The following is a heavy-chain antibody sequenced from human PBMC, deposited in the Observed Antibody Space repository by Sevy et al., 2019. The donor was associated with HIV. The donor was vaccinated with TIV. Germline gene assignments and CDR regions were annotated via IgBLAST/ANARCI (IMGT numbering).Heavy chain of an antibody. CDR2: ISSSSSYT. CDR1: GFTFSDYY. CDR3: ARDSRSFLTRGNWFDP. D-gene: IGHD6-13*01. J-gene: IGHJ5*02. Sequence: GGSLRLSCAASGFTFSDYYMSWIRQAPGKGREWVSYISSSSSYTNYADSVQGRFTITRDNTKNSLYLKMNSLRAEDTAVYYCARDSRSFLTRGNWFDPWGQGTLVTVSS. V-gene: IGHV3-11*06.